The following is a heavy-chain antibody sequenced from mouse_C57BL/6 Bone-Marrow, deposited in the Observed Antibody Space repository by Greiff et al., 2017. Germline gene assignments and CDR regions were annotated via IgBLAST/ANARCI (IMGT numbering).Heavy chain of an antibody. Sequence: EVNLVESGGGLVKPGGSLKLSCAASGFTFSSYAMSWVRQTPEKRLEWVATISDGGSSTYYPDNVKGRVTISRDNAKNNLYLQISHLKSEDTAMYYCARDLGYDYDGDYWGQGTLVTVSA. V-gene: IGHV5-4*01. CDR2: ISDGGSST. CDR3: ARDLGYDYDGDY. CDR1: GFTFSSYA. J-gene: IGHJ3*01. D-gene: IGHD2-4*01.